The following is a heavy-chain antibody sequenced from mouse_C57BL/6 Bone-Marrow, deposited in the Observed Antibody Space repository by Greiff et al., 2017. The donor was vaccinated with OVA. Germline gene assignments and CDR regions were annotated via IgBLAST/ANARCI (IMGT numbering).Heavy chain of an antibody. CDR2: ISYSGST. CDR3: ARKAYYSNYGYFDV. CDR1: GYSITSDY. Sequence: EVKVVESGPGLAKPSQTLSLTCSVTGYSITSDYWNWIRKFPGNKLEYMGYISYSGSTYYNPSLKSRISITRDTSKNQYYLQLNSVTTEDTATYYCARKAYYSNYGYFDVWGTGTTVTVSS. D-gene: IGHD2-5*01. J-gene: IGHJ1*03. V-gene: IGHV3-8*01.